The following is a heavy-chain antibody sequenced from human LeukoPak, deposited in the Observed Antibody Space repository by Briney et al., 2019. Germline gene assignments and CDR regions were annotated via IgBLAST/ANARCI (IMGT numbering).Heavy chain of an antibody. Sequence: GGSLRLSCAASGFTFSSYWMHWVRQAPGKGLVWVSRINSDGSSTSYADSVKGRFTISRDNSKNTLYLQMNSLRAEDTAVYYCAGGNYYDSSGYAVGIAFDYWGQGTLVTVSS. CDR1: GFTFSSYW. J-gene: IGHJ4*02. D-gene: IGHD3-22*01. CDR3: AGGNYYDSSGYAVGIAFDY. CDR2: INSDGSST. V-gene: IGHV3-74*01.